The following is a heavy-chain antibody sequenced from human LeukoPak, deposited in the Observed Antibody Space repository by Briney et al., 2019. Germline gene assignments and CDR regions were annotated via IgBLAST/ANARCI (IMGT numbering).Heavy chain of an antibody. CDR1: DGSISSGGYY. CDR3: ARGHILTGSLSPEHFDY. D-gene: IGHD3-9*01. J-gene: IGHJ4*02. Sequence: SETLSLTCTVSDGSISSGGYYWSWIRQLPGKGLEWIGYIYYSGSTNYNPSLKSRVTISVDTSKNQFSLKLSSVTAADTAVYYCARGHILTGSLSPEHFDYWGQGTLVTVSS. CDR2: IYYSGST. V-gene: IGHV4-61*08.